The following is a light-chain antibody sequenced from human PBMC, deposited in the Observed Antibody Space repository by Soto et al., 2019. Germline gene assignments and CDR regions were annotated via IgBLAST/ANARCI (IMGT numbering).Light chain of an antibody. Sequence: DIVMTQSPDSLAVSLGERATINCKSSQSVLYTSNNKNCLAWYQQKPGQPPKLIIYWASTRESGVPDRFSGSGSGTDFTLTISSLQAEDVAVYYCQQYYTTPLTFGGGTKVESK. CDR1: QSVLYTSNNKNC. J-gene: IGKJ4*01. CDR2: WAS. CDR3: QQYYTTPLT. V-gene: IGKV4-1*01.